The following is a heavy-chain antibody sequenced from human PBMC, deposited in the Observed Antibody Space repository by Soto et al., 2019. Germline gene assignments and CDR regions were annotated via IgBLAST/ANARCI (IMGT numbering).Heavy chain of an antibody. D-gene: IGHD5-12*01. CDR1: GGTFSSYT. CDR3: AREDIVATVNSYYYYMDA. Sequence: ASVKVSCKASGGTFSSYTISWVRQAPGQGLEWMGRIIPILGIANYAQKFQGRVTITADKSTSTAYMELSSLRSEDTAVYYCAREDIVATVNSYYYYMDAWGKETTLTISS. V-gene: IGHV1-69*04. J-gene: IGHJ6*03. CDR2: IIPILGIA.